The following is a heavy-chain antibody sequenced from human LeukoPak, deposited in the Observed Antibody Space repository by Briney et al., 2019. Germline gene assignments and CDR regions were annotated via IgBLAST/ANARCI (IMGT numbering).Heavy chain of an antibody. Sequence: SETLSLTCTVSGXSISSSSYYWGWIRQPPGKGLEWIGSIYYSGSTYYNPSLKSRVTISVDTSKNQFSLKLSSVTAADTAVYYCARQSPRITMVRGVINWFDPWGQGTLVTVSS. CDR1: GXSISSSSYY. V-gene: IGHV4-39*01. CDR3: ARQSPRITMVRGVINWFDP. J-gene: IGHJ5*02. CDR2: IYYSGST. D-gene: IGHD3-10*01.